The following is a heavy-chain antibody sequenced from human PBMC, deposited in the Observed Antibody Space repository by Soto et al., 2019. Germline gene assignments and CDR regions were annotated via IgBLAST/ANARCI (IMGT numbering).Heavy chain of an antibody. Sequence: QMRLQESGSGLVKPSQTLSLTCAVSGGSISSGGYAWNWIRQPPGKGLEWIGYIYHSGYTSYNPALKNRVTISVNKAQNQFSLTLSFFTAPDTAVYFCAQDSLTGNDFGPWGQGTLVTVSS. V-gene: IGHV4-30-2*01. D-gene: IGHD1-1*01. CDR3: AQDSLTGNDFGP. CDR1: GGSISSGGYA. CDR2: IYHSGYT. J-gene: IGHJ5*02.